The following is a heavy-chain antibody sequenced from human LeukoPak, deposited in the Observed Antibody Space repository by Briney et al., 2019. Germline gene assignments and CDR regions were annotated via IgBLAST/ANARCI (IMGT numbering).Heavy chain of an antibody. CDR1: GFTFSSYA. D-gene: IGHD3-22*01. CDR2: ISGSGGST. J-gene: IGHJ4*02. V-gene: IGHV3-23*01. Sequence: TGGSLRLSCAASGFTFSSYAMSWVRQAPGKGLEWVSAISGSGGSTYYADSVKGRFTISRDNSKNTLYLQMNSLRAEDTAVYYCAKIPTRYDSSGYEIDYWGQGTLVTVSS. CDR3: AKIPTRYDSSGYEIDY.